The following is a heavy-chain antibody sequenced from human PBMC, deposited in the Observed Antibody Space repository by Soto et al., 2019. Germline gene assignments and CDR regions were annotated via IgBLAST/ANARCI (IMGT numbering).Heavy chain of an antibody. Sequence: GSLRLSCTASGFTFGDYAMSWFRQAPGKGLEWVGFIRSKAYGGTTEYAASVKVRFTISRDDSKSIAYLQMNSLKTEDTAVYYCTRELDYCSSTSCYRYYFDYWGQGT. D-gene: IGHD2-2*01. V-gene: IGHV3-49*03. CDR3: TRELDYCSSTSCYRYYFDY. J-gene: IGHJ4*02. CDR1: GFTFGDYA. CDR2: IRSKAYGGTT.